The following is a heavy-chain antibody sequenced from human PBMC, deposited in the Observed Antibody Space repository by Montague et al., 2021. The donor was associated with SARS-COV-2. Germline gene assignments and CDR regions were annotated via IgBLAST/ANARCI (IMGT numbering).Heavy chain of an antibody. CDR3: ANRGIAAAGSYRYYFDY. CDR2: ISGSGGST. D-gene: IGHD6-13*01. CDR1: GCTFSYYV. Sequence: SLRLSCAASGCTFSYYVMSWVRQAPGKGLEWVSAISGSGGSTYYADSVKGRFTISRDNSENTLYLQMNNLRAEDTAVYYCANRGIAAAGSYRYYFDYWGQGTLVTVSS. V-gene: IGHV3-23*01. J-gene: IGHJ4*02.